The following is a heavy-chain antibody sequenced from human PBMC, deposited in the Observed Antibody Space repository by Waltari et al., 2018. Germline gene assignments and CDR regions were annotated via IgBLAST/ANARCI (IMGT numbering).Heavy chain of an antibody. V-gene: IGHV3-23*04. Sequence: EVQLVESGGGLVQPGGSLRLSCAASGFTFSSYAMSWVRQAPGKGLEWVSAISGSGGSTYYADSVKGRFTISRDNSKNTLYLQMNSLRAEDTAVYYCAKFSRGDPMTTVSYYYYYMDVWGKGTTVTVSS. D-gene: IGHD4-17*01. CDR1: GFTFSSYA. CDR2: ISGSGGST. CDR3: AKFSRGDPMTTVSYYYYYMDV. J-gene: IGHJ6*03.